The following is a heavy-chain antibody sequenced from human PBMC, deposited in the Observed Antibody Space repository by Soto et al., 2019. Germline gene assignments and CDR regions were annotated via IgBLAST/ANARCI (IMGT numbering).Heavy chain of an antibody. Sequence: HPGGSLRLSCAASGFTFSSYGMHWVRQAPGKGLEWVAVISYDGSNKNYADSVKGRFTISRDNSKNTLYLQMNSLRAEDTAVYYCARDPVAAKSGPFDYWGQGTLVTVSS. CDR1: GFTFSSYG. D-gene: IGHD6-19*01. V-gene: IGHV3-30*03. J-gene: IGHJ4*02. CDR3: ARDPVAAKSGPFDY. CDR2: ISYDGSNK.